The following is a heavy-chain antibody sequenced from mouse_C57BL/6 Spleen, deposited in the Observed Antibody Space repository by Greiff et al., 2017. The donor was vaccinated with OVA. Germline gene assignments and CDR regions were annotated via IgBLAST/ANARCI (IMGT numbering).Heavy chain of an antibody. J-gene: IGHJ2*01. Sequence: QVQLQQSGAELVRPGASVTLSCKASGYTFTDYEMHWVKQTPVHGLEWIGAIDPETGGTAYNQKFKGKAILTADKSSSTAYMELRSLTSEDSAVYYCTSRGNYWEYYYGYWGQGTTLTVSS. CDR2: IDPETGGT. CDR1: GYTFTDYE. V-gene: IGHV1-15*01. D-gene: IGHD2-1*01. CDR3: TSRGNYWEYYYGY.